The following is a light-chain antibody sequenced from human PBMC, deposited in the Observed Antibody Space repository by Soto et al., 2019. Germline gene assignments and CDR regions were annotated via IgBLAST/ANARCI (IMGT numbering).Light chain of an antibody. CDR3: QQSYSTPRT. CDR1: QSISTY. CDR2: AAS. J-gene: IGKJ1*01. V-gene: IGKV1-39*01. Sequence: DIQMTQSPSSLSASVGDRVTITCRASQSISTYLNWYQQKPGKAPNLLMYAASSLQSGVPTRFSGSGSGTDFPLTISSLQPEDFAAYYCQQSYSTPRTFGQGNKVEIK.